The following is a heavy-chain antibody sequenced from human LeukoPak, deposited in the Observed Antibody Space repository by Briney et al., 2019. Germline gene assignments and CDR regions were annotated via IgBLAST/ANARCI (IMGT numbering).Heavy chain of an antibody. CDR3: ASVVGGYYPPVEAFDI. Sequence: PGGSLRLSCAASGFTFSSYWMHWVRQAPGKGLVWVSRINHDGSSTSYADSVKGRFTISRDNSQNTLYLQMNSLRGEDTAVYYCASVVGGYYPPVEAFDIWGQGTMVTVSS. V-gene: IGHV3-74*01. D-gene: IGHD3-10*01. J-gene: IGHJ3*02. CDR2: INHDGSST. CDR1: GFTFSSYW.